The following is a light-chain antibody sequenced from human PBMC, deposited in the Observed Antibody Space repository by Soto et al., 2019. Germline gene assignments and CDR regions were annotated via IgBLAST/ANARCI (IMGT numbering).Light chain of an antibody. Sequence: QSVLTQPPSVSGAPGQRVTISCTGSSSNIGAGHDVHWYQRLPGTAPKLLIYSNSNRPSGVPDRFSGSKSVTSAALAITGLQAEDEADYYCQSYDSSLRGSVFGGGTKVTVL. CDR2: SNS. J-gene: IGLJ3*02. CDR3: QSYDSSLRGSV. V-gene: IGLV1-40*01. CDR1: SSNIGAGHD.